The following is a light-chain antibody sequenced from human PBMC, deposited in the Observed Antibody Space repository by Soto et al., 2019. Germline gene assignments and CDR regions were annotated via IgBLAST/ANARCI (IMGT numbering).Light chain of an antibody. CDR1: SSNLGAGYD. V-gene: IGLV1-40*01. Sequence: QPVLTQPPSVSWAPGHTVTISCTGLSSNLGAGYDVHWCQHLPGTAPKLLIYHNNIRPSGVPDRFSGSKSGTSASLAITGLQDEDEADYYCLPCDLSLSGPIFGGGTKLTVL. CDR3: LPCDLSLSGPI. J-gene: IGLJ2*01. CDR2: HNN.